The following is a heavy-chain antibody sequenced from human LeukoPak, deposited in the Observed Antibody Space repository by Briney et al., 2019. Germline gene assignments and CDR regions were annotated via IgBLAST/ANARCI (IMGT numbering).Heavy chain of an antibody. CDR1: GFTFTNYW. D-gene: IGHD6-19*01. J-gene: IGHJ4*02. V-gene: IGHV3-7*01. CDR3: ARVTAVAGTSVGVDA. Sequence: GGSLRLSCAASGFTFTNYWMSWVRQAPGKGLELVANIKQDRSEKYYVDSVKGRFTISRDNAKNTLYLQMNSLRAEDTAVYYCARVTAVAGTSVGVDAWGQGILVTVS. CDR2: IKQDRSEK.